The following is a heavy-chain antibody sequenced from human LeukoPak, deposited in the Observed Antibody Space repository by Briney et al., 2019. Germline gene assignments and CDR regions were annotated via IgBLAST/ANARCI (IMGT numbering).Heavy chain of an antibody. D-gene: IGHD3-3*01. Sequence: GGSLRLSCAASGFTFSSYAMHWVRQAPGKGLEWVAVILYDGTMKYYADSVKGRFTISRDNAKNSLYLQMNSLRAEDTAVYYCARGSRFGVVGRDAFDIWGQGTMVTVSS. CDR1: GFTFSSYA. CDR2: ILYDGTMK. J-gene: IGHJ3*02. V-gene: IGHV3-30*04. CDR3: ARGSRFGVVGRDAFDI.